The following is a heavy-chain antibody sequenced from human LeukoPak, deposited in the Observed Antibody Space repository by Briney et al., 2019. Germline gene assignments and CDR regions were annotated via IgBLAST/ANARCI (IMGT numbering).Heavy chain of an antibody. Sequence: ASVKVSCKTSGYTFTSLDINWVRQATGQRLEWMGWMNPNSGYTGYAQQFQGRVTITRNTSISTVYMELSSLRSEDTAVYYCARVDGSPDYWGQGTLVTVSS. J-gene: IGHJ4*02. CDR3: ARVDGSPDY. CDR2: MNPNSGYT. V-gene: IGHV1-8*03. D-gene: IGHD2-15*01. CDR1: GYTFTSLD.